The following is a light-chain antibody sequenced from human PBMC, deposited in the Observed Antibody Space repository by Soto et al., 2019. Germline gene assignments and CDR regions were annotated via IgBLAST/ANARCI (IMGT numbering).Light chain of an antibody. CDR1: TSNIGSYY. Sequence: QSVLTQPPSASGTPGQGGTITCSGSTSNIGSYYVYWYQQLPGTAPKLLIYGNNQRPSGVPDRFSGSKSGTSASLAISGLRSEDEADYSCAAWDKRLSAYVFGAGTKVTVL. J-gene: IGLJ1*01. CDR2: GNN. CDR3: AAWDKRLSAYV. V-gene: IGLV1-47*01.